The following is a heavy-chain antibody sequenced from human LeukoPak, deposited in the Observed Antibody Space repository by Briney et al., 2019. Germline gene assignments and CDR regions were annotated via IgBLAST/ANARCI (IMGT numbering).Heavy chain of an antibody. CDR2: VHLSGRS. CDR3: AREGGFYRPLDY. CDR1: GGSISATNW. D-gene: IGHD2/OR15-2a*01. Sequence: SGTLSLTCDVSGGSISATNWWTWVRQPPGGGLEWIGEVHLSGRSHYSPSLESRVTMSADMSENHISLHLTSVTAADTAVYYCAREGGFYRPLDYTGPGTLVIVSS. J-gene: IGHJ4*02. V-gene: IGHV4-4*02.